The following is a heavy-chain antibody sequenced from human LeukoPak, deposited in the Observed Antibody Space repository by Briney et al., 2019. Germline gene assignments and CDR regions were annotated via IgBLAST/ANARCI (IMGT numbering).Heavy chain of an antibody. CDR2: IYTSGST. CDR1: GASISSGGYD. Sequence: PSETLSLTCAVAGASISSGGYDWSWIRQPAGKGLEWIGRIYTSGSTNYNPSLKSRVTMSVDTSKTPFSRNLSSVTAADTAVYYCARETTGLARYFDYWGQGTLVTVSS. D-gene: IGHD4-11*01. CDR3: ARETTGLARYFDY. V-gene: IGHV4-61*02. J-gene: IGHJ4*02.